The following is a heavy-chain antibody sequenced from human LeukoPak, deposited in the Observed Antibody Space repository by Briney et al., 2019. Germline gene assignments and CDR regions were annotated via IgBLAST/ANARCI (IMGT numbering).Heavy chain of an antibody. Sequence: SETLSLTCTVSGGSISSSNYYWGWIRQPPGKGLEWIGSIYYSGSTYYNPSLKSRVTISVDTSKNQFSLKLSSVTAADTAVYYCARDPHYGDYVGVSWGQGTLVTVSS. CDR1: GGSISSSNYY. CDR2: IYYSGST. CDR3: ARDPHYGDYVGVS. J-gene: IGHJ5*02. V-gene: IGHV4-39*07. D-gene: IGHD4-17*01.